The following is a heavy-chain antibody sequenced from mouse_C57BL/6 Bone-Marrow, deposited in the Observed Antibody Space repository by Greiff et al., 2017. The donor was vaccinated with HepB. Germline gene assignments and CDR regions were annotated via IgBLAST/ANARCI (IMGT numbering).Heavy chain of an antibody. V-gene: IGHV1-18*01. J-gene: IGHJ1*03. Sequence: EVQLQQSGPELVKPGASVKIPCKASGYTFTDYNMDWVKQSHGKSLEWIGDINPNNGGTIYNQKFKGKATLTVDKSSSTAYMEIRSLTSEDTAVYYCARDGSSYWYFDVWGTGTTVTVSS. D-gene: IGHD1-1*01. CDR2: INPNNGGT. CDR3: ARDGSSYWYFDV. CDR1: GYTFTDYN.